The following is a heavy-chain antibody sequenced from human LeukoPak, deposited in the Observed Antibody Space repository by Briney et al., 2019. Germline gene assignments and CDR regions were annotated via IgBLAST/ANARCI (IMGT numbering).Heavy chain of an antibody. D-gene: IGHD4-17*01. CDR1: GFTFSSYS. CDR3: ARERVDYGDYYYYGMDV. Sequence: TGGSLRLSCAASGFTFSSYSMNWVRQAPGKGLEWVSSISSSSSYIYYADSVKGRFTISRDNAKNSLYLQMNSLRAEDTAVYYCARERVDYGDYYYYGMDVWGQGTTVTVSS. J-gene: IGHJ6*02. V-gene: IGHV3-21*01. CDR2: ISSSSSYI.